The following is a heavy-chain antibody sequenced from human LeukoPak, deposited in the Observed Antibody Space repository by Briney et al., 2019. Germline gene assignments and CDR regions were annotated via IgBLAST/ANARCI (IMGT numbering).Heavy chain of an antibody. J-gene: IGHJ4*02. V-gene: IGHV4-30-4*08. D-gene: IGHD4-17*01. CDR2: IYYSGST. Sequence: PSETLSLTCTVSGGSISSGDYYWSWIRQPPGKGLEWIGYIYYSGSTYYNPSLKSRVTISVDTSKNQFSLKLSSVTAADTAVYYCARGATATTSYDYWGQGTLVTVSS. CDR3: ARGATATTSYDY. CDR1: GGSISSGDYY.